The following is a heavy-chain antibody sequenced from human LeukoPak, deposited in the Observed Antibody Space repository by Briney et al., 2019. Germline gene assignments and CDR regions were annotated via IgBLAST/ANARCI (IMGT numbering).Heavy chain of an antibody. CDR3: ARLRFLEWKKGNGMDV. CDR1: GGSISSYY. Sequence: SETLSLTCTVSGGSISSYYWSWIRQPPGKGLEWIWYIYYSGSTNYNPSLKSRVTISVDTSKNQFSLKLSSVTAADTAVYYCARLRFLEWKKGNGMDVWGQGTTVTVSS. V-gene: IGHV4-59*01. J-gene: IGHJ6*02. CDR2: IYYSGST. D-gene: IGHD3-3*01.